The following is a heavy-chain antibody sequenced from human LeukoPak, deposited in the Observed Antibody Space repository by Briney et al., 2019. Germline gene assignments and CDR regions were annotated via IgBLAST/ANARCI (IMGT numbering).Heavy chain of an antibody. V-gene: IGHV1-18*01. J-gene: IGHJ4*02. D-gene: IGHD3-22*01. Sequence: ASVKVSCKASGYTFTSYGISWVRQAPGQGLEWMGWISAYNGNTNYAQKLQGRVTMTTDTSTSTAYMELRSLRSDDTAVYYCARAAPGYYYDSSGYSLGYWGQGTLVTVSS. CDR3: ARAAPGYYYDSSGYSLGY. CDR1: GYTFTSYG. CDR2: ISAYNGNT.